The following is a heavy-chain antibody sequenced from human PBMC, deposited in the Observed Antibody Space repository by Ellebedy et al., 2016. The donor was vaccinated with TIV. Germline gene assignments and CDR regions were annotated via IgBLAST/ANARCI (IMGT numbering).Heavy chain of an antibody. CDR2: IYYSGSA. V-gene: IGHV4-59*12. CDR1: GGSISPYY. J-gene: IGHJ4*02. Sequence: MPSETLSLTCTVSGGSISPYYWSWIRRTPGKGLEWIGYIYYSGSANYSPSLKSRVTISLDTSKTQFSLKLISVTAADPAVYYCAGGYSNGWTDYWGQGTLVTVSS. CDR3: AGGYSNGWTDY. D-gene: IGHD6-19*01.